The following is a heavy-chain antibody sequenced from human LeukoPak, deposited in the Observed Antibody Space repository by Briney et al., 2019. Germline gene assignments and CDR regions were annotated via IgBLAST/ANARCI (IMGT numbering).Heavy chain of an antibody. D-gene: IGHD3-16*01. CDR3: ARDYEGAAMGY. Sequence: GGSLRLSCAASGFTFSSYGMHWVRQAPGKGLEWVAVIWYDGSNKYYADSVKGRFTISRDNSKNTLYLQMNSLRAEDTAVYYCARDYEGAAMGYWGQGTLVTVSS. J-gene: IGHJ4*02. CDR2: IWYDGSNK. CDR1: GFTFSSYG. V-gene: IGHV3-33*01.